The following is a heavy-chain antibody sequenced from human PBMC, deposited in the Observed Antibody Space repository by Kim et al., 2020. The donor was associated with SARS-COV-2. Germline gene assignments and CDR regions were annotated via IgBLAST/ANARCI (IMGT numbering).Heavy chain of an antibody. CDR3: ARDRGSSWYAAGFGY. J-gene: IGHJ4*02. D-gene: IGHD6-13*01. CDR1: GFTFSSYW. V-gene: IGHV3-7*01. CDR2: IKQDGSEK. Sequence: GGSLRLSCAASGFTFSSYWMSWVRQAPGKGLEWVANIKQDGSEKYYVDSVKGRFTISRDNAKNSLYLQMNSLRAEDTAVYYCARDRGSSWYAAGFGYWGQGTLVTVSS.